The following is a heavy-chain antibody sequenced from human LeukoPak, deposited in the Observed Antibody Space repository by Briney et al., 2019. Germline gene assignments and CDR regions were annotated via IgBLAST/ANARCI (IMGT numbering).Heavy chain of an antibody. Sequence: SETLSLTCTVSGDSISSYYWTWVRQPAGKGLEWIGRIFTSGSTNYNPSLKIRVTMSVDTSRNQFSLRLSSVTAADTAVYYCARLHGDYWGQGILVTVSS. CDR1: GDSISSYY. CDR2: IFTSGST. V-gene: IGHV4-4*07. J-gene: IGHJ4*02. CDR3: ARLHGDY.